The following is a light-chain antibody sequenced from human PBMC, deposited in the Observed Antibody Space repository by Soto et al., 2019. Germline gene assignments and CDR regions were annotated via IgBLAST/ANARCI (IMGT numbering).Light chain of an antibody. CDR2: DAS. Sequence: DVQMTHSPPSLSASVGDRVTITCRASQTIDRSLNWYQQKPGKAPNLLIYDASNLQSGVPSRFSGSGSGTDFTLTSSSLQPADFATYSCQQSHSLPFTFGPGTKVDIK. CDR1: QTIDRS. CDR3: QQSHSLPFT. J-gene: IGKJ3*01. V-gene: IGKV1-39*01.